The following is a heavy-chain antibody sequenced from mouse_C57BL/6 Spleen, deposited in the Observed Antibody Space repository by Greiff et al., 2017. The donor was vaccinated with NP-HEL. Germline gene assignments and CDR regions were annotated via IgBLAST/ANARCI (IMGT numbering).Heavy chain of an antibody. Sequence: QVQLQQPGAELVMPGASVKLSCKASGYTFTSYWMHWVKQRPGQGLEWIGEIDPSDSYTNYNQKFKGKSTLTVDKSSSTAYMQLSSLTSEDSAVYYCARKGSNYYGVMDYWGQGTSVTVSS. J-gene: IGHJ4*01. D-gene: IGHD2-5*01. CDR2: IDPSDSYT. CDR3: ARKGSNYYGVMDY. V-gene: IGHV1-69*01. CDR1: GYTFTSYW.